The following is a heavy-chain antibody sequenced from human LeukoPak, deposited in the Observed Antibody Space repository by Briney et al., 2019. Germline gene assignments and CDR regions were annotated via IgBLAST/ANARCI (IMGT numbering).Heavy chain of an antibody. D-gene: IGHD3-9*01. J-gene: IGHJ3*02. Sequence: GASVKVSCKASGYTFTGYYMHWVRQAPGQGLEWMGWINPNSGGTNYAQKFQGRVTMTRDTSISTAYMELSRLRSGDTAVYYCASPHDILTGYYMVYAFDIWGQGTMVTVSS. CDR1: GYTFTGYY. CDR3: ASPHDILTGYYMVYAFDI. V-gene: IGHV1-2*02. CDR2: INPNSGGT.